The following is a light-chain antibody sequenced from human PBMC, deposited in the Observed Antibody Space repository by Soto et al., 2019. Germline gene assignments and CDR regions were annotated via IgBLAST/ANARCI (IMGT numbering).Light chain of an antibody. J-gene: IGLJ3*02. CDR1: GSNIGSNS. Sequence: QSVLTQPPSVSAAPGQTVTISCSGSGSNIGSNSVSWYQQVPGTAPKLLLYDNNKRPSGIPDRFFGSKSGTSATLGIAGLQTADEADYYCGTWESYLSVGVFGGGDQADRP. CDR3: GTWESYLSVGV. CDR2: DNN. V-gene: IGLV1-51*01.